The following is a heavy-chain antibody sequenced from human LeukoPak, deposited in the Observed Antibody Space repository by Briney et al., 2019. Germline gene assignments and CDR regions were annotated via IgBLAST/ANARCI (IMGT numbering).Heavy chain of an antibody. Sequence: SETLSLTCTVSGASVSSGSYSWNWIRQPPGKGLEWIGYIYYSGSTNYNPSLKSRVTISVDTSKNQFSLKLSSVTAADTAVYYCARHGYDSSGYYYFFRYFDLWGRGTLVAVSS. D-gene: IGHD3-22*01. V-gene: IGHV4-61*01. CDR1: GASVSSGSYS. J-gene: IGHJ2*01. CDR3: ARHGYDSSGYYYFFRYFDL. CDR2: IYYSGST.